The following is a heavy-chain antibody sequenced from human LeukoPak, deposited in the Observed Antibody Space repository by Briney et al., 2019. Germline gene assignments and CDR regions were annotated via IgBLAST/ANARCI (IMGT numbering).Heavy chain of an antibody. CDR1: GGSFSGYY. J-gene: IGHJ6*03. D-gene: IGHD6-13*01. CDR2: INHSGST. Sequence: PSETLSLTCAVYGGSFSGYYWSCIRQPPGKGLEWLGEINHSGSTNYNPSLESRVTISVDTSKNQFSLRLSSVTAADTAVYYCARLYARNSSSWYRGGYYYYYMDVWGKGTTVTISS. CDR3: ARLYARNSSSWYRGGYYYYYMDV. V-gene: IGHV4-34*01.